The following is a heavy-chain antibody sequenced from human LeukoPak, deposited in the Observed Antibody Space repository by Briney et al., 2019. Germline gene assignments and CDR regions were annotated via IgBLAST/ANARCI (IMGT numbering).Heavy chain of an antibody. CDR1: GGSISRGSYY. CDR3: ARAPTTIFGVVIIRDAFDI. CDR2: IYNSGST. Sequence: SETLSLTCSVSGGSISRGSYYWNWIRQPAGKGLEWMGRIYNSGSTNYNPSLKSRVTISTDMSKNQFSLKLTSVTAADTAVYYCARAPTTIFGVVIIRDAFDIWGQGTMVTVSS. V-gene: IGHV4-61*02. J-gene: IGHJ3*02. D-gene: IGHD3-3*01.